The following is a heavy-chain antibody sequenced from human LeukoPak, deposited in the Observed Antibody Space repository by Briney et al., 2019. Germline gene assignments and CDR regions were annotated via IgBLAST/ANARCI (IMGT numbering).Heavy chain of an antibody. J-gene: IGHJ6*03. CDR2: ISAYNGNT. V-gene: IGHV1-18*01. CDR3: ARVLVLVDYYYYMDV. Sequence: ASVKVSCKASGYTFTSYGISWVRQAPGQGLEWMGWISAYNGNTNYAQKLQGRVTMTTDTSTSTAYMELRSLRSDGTAVYYCARVLVLVDYYYYMDVWGKGTTVTISS. CDR1: GYTFTSYG. D-gene: IGHD3-3*02.